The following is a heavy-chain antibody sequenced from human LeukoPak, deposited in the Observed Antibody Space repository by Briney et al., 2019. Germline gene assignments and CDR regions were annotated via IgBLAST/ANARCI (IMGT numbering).Heavy chain of an antibody. CDR2: IYYSGST. Sequence: PSETLSLTCAVYGGSFSGYYWSRIRQPPGKGLEWIGYIYYSGSTNYNPSLKSRVTISVDTSKNQFSLKLSSVTAADTAVYYCARANRKLRFLEWLPEGYYYYGMDVWGQGTTVTVSS. CDR1: GGSFSGYY. CDR3: ARANRKLRFLEWLPEGYYYYGMDV. D-gene: IGHD3-3*01. J-gene: IGHJ6*02. V-gene: IGHV4-59*01.